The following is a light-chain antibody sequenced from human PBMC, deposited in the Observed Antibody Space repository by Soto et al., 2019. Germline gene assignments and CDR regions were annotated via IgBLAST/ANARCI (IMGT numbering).Light chain of an antibody. Sequence: QSVLTQPPSVSAAPGQKVTISCSGSSFNIGNSYVSWYQQLTGTAPILLIYDNNKRPSGIPDRFSGSKSGTSATLGITGLQTGDEADYYCGTWDSSLSAMVFGGGTKLTVL. CDR2: DNN. CDR1: SFNIGNSY. J-gene: IGLJ2*01. V-gene: IGLV1-51*01. CDR3: GTWDSSLSAMV.